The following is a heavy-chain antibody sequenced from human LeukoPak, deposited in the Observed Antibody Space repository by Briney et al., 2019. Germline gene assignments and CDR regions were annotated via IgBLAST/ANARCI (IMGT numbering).Heavy chain of an antibody. J-gene: IGHJ4*02. D-gene: IGHD5-18*01. CDR2: IHYRGST. V-gene: IGHV4-59*01. CDR3: ARSVLGYSYGLHIDY. Sequence: PSETLSLTCTVSGGSISRYYWSWIRQYPGEGLEWIGFIHYRGSTNYNPSPKSRVTISVDTSKNQFSLKLSSLTAADTAVYYCARSVLGYSYGLHIDYWGQGTLVTVSS. CDR1: GGSISRYY.